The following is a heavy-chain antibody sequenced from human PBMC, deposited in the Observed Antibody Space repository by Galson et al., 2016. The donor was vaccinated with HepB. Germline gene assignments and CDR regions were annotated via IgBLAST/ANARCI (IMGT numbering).Heavy chain of an antibody. Sequence: ETLSLTCTVSGASFSTSSYFWAWIRQPPGKGLEWIGSRYYSGNTYYNSSLKSRVSMSLDTSKNQFSLKLSSVTAADTAVYYCARGRGRTYYFDYWGQGTLVTVSS. J-gene: IGHJ4*02. CDR1: GASFSTSSYF. D-gene: IGHD2-15*01. V-gene: IGHV4-39*07. CDR2: RYYSGNT. CDR3: ARGRGRTYYFDY.